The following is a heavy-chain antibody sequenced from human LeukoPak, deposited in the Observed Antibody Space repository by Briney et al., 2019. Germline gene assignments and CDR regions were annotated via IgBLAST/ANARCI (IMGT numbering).Heavy chain of an antibody. CDR3: ARGVGYYDSSGSFDY. CDR1: GGSFSGYY. D-gene: IGHD3-22*01. Sequence: PSETLSLTCAVYGGSFSGYYWSWIRQPPGKGLEWIGEINHSRSTNYNPSLKSRVTISVDTSKNQFSLKLSSVTAADTAVYYCARGVGYYDSSGSFDYWGQGTLVTVSS. V-gene: IGHV4-34*01. J-gene: IGHJ4*02. CDR2: INHSRST.